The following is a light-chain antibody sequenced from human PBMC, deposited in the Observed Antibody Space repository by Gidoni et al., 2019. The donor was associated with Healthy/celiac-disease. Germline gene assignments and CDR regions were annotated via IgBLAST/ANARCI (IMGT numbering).Light chain of an antibody. CDR2: GKN. CDR1: SLRSYY. V-gene: IGLV3-19*01. CDR3: NSRDSSGNRV. Sequence: SSELTQDPAVSVALGQTVRITCHGDSLRSYYASWYQPKPGQAPVLVIYGKNNRPSGIPDRFSGSRSGNTASLTITGAQAEDEADYYCNSRDSSGNRVFGTGTKVTVL. J-gene: IGLJ1*01.